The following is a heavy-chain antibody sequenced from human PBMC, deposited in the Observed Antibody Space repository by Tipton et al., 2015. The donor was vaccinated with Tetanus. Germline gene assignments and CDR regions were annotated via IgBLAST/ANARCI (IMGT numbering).Heavy chain of an antibody. D-gene: IGHD3-3*01. Sequence: TPSLTCTVSGWPINSGGYYWSWIRQQPGRGLEWIGYMYHTGTTFSDPSLKSRLSMSAETSKNQFSLRLTSVTAADTAIYYCARDATLLRAMDQWGQGILVTVSS. CDR3: ARDATLLRAMDQ. CDR2: MYHTGTT. V-gene: IGHV4-31*03. CDR1: GWPINSGGYY. J-gene: IGHJ4*02.